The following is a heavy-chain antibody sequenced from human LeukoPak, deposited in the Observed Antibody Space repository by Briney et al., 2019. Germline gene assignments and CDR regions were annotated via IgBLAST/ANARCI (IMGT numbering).Heavy chain of an antibody. D-gene: IGHD2-2*03. CDR3: ARGTWILGAFDM. Sequence: GGSLRLSCEASGFIFSSFGMHWVRQAPGKGLEWVAVIWYDGNNKNYADSVKGRFTISRDNSRNTLYLQMNSLRDADTAVYYCARGTWILGAFDMWGQGTMVTVSS. CDR2: IWYDGNNK. CDR1: GFIFSSFG. V-gene: IGHV3-33*01. J-gene: IGHJ3*02.